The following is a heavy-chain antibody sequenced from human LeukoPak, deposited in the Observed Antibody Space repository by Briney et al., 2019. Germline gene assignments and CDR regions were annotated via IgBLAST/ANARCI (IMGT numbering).Heavy chain of an antibody. CDR2: ISWNSGSI. D-gene: IGHD3-10*01. Sequence: GGSLRLSCAASGFTFDDYAMHWVRQAPGKGLEWVSGISWNSGSIGYADSVKGRFTISRDSAKNSLYLQMNSLRAEDMALYYCAKGKNTGSYLSHVDYWGQGTLVTVSS. J-gene: IGHJ4*02. CDR3: AKGKNTGSYLSHVDY. CDR1: GFTFDDYA. V-gene: IGHV3-9*03.